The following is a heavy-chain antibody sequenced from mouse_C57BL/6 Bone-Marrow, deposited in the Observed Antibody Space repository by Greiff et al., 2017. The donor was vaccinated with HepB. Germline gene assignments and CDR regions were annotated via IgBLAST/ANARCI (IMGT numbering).Heavy chain of an antibody. J-gene: IGHJ2*01. CDR3: ADGNYGY. CDR1: GYTFTDYY. D-gene: IGHD2-1*01. V-gene: IGHV1-19*01. CDR2: INPYNGGT. Sequence: EVKLMESGPVLVKPGASVKMSCKASGYTFTDYYMNWVKQSHGKSLEWIGVINPYNGGTSYNQKFKGKATLTVDKSSSTAYMELNSLTSEDSAVYYCADGNYGYWGQGTTLTVSS.